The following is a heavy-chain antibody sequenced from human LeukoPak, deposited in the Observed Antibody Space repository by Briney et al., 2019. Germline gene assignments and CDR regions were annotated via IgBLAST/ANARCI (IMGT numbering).Heavy chain of an antibody. CDR3: ARDKRLVQINDY. Sequence: PGGSLRLSCAASGFTFSSYWVHWVRQAPGKGLVWVSRISSDGSSTSYADFVKGRFTISRDNAKNSLYLQMNSLRAEDTAVYYCARDKRLVQINDYWGQGTLVTVSS. CDR1: GFTFSSYW. J-gene: IGHJ4*02. V-gene: IGHV3-74*01. CDR2: ISSDGSST. D-gene: IGHD6-19*01.